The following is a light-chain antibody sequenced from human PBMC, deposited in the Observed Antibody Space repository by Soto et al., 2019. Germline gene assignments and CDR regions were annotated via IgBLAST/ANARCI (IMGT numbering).Light chain of an antibody. J-gene: IGLJ3*02. CDR3: CSYTGNFTLL. CDR1: SRDIGSYNL. V-gene: IGLV2-23*01. CDR2: EAS. Sequence: QSALTQPASVSGCPGQSITMSCTGTSRDIGSYNLVSWYQQHPGKVPKLMIYEASKRPSGVSSRFSGSKSGNTASLTISGLQVEDEADYYCCSYTGNFTLLFGGGTKLTVL.